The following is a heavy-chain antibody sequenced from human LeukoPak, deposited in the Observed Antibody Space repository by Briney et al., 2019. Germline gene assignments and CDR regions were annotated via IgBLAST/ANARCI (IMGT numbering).Heavy chain of an antibody. Sequence: GGSLRLSCAASGFTFSSYGMSWVRQASGKGLEWVSGITDSGRKTYYADSVKSRFSISRDNSRNTVYLQMSDLRAEDTAVYYCAKITKATTPNYWGQGTLVTVSS. CDR2: ITDSGRKT. D-gene: IGHD3-10*01. CDR1: GFTFSSYG. CDR3: AKITKATTPNY. V-gene: IGHV3-23*01. J-gene: IGHJ4*02.